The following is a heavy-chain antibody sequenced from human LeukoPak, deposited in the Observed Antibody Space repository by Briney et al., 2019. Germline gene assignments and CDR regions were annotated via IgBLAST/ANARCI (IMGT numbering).Heavy chain of an antibody. CDR2: ISYDGSSK. Sequence: GGSLRLSCAASGFTFSSYGMHWVRQAPGKGLEWVAVISYDGSSKYYADSVKGRFTISRDNSKNTLYLQMNSLRAEDTAVYYCAKDLGLYYYGSGSYADYWGQGTLVTVSS. D-gene: IGHD3-10*01. CDR1: GFTFSSYG. CDR3: AKDLGLYYYGSGSYADY. V-gene: IGHV3-30*18. J-gene: IGHJ4*02.